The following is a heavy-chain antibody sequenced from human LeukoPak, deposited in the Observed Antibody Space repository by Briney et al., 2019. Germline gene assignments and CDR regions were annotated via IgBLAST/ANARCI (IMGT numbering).Heavy chain of an antibody. CDR1: RFTFSSYT. CDR2: ISSSGDTT. V-gene: IGHV3-23*01. CDR3: AKEPLYYY. D-gene: IGHD2-21*01. J-gene: IGHJ4*02. Sequence: PGGSLRLSCAASRFTFSSYTMSWVRQAPGKGLEWVSAISSSGDTTYYADSVKGRFTISRDNSKNTLYVQMNSLRVDDTAVYYCAKEPLYYYWGQGTLVTVSS.